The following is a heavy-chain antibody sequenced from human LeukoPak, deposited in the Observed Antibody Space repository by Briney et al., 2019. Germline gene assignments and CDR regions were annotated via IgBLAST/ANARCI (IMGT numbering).Heavy chain of an antibody. Sequence: SETLSLTCTVSGGSISSSSYYWGWIRQPPGKGLEWIGSIYYSGSTYYNPSLKSRVTISVDTSKNQFSLKRSSVTAADTAVYYCAKLLTIFGVVIDAFDIWGQGTMVTVSS. D-gene: IGHD3-3*01. CDR3: AKLLTIFGVVIDAFDI. CDR2: IYYSGST. V-gene: IGHV4-39*07. J-gene: IGHJ3*02. CDR1: GGSISSSSYY.